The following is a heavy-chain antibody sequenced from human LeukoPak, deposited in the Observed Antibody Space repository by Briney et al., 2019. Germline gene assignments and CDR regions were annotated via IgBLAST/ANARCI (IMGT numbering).Heavy chain of an antibody. CDR1: GGSISSYY. V-gene: IGHV4-59*01. CDR2: IYYSGST. J-gene: IGHJ5*02. CDR3: AREYSGSASSDWFDP. Sequence: SETLSLPCTVSGGSISSYYWSWIRQPPGKGLEWIGYIYYSGSTNYNPSLKSRVTISVDTSKNQFSLKLSSVTAADTAVYYCAREYSGSASSDWFDPWGQGTLVTVSS. D-gene: IGHD3-10*01.